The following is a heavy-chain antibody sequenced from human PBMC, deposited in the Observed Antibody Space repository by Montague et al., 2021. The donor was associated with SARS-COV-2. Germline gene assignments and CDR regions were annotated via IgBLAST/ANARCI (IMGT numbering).Heavy chain of an antibody. CDR2: IYYNGRT. CDR3: ASVYTVTYYFDY. Sequence: SETRSLTCTVSAGSINSDNYYWGWIRQPPGQGLEWIGTIYYNGRTYYNPSLKSRVTISLDTPKNQFSLKLSSVTAADTAVYYCASVYTVTYYFDYWGRGTLVTVSS. D-gene: IGHD4-17*01. CDR1: AGSINSDNYY. V-gene: IGHV4-39*01. J-gene: IGHJ4*02.